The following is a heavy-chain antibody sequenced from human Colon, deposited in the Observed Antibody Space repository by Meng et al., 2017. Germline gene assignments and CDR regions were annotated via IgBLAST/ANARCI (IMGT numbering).Heavy chain of an antibody. CDR1: GGSISSGGFY. J-gene: IGHJ5*02. CDR2: IYYSGST. CDR3: ARTNYGDYNWFDP. V-gene: IGHV4-31*02. Sequence: QVLLQGAGQGLGKPSQTLSLTWTVSGGSISSGGFYWSWIRQHPGKGLEWIGYIYYSGSTYYNPSLRSRVAISIDTSKNQFSLKLTSVTAADTAVYFCARTNYGDYNWFDPWGQGTLVTVFS. D-gene: IGHD4-17*01.